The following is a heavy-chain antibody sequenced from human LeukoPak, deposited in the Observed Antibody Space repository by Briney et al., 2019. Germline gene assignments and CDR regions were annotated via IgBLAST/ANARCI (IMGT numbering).Heavy chain of an antibody. D-gene: IGHD5-12*01. V-gene: IGHV1-69*06. J-gene: IGHJ4*02. CDR1: GGTFSSYA. CDR3: ARGINGGYETIQEY. Sequence: SVKVSCKASGGTFSSYAISWVRQAPGQGLEWMGGIIPIFGTANYAQKFQGRVTITADKSTSTAYMELSSLRSEDTAVYYCARGINGGYETIQEYWGQGTLVTVSS. CDR2: IIPIFGTA.